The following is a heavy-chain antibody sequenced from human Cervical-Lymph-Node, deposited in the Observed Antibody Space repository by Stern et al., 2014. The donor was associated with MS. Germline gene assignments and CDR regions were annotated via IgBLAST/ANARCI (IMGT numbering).Heavy chain of an antibody. CDR3: ARGNWNYEGMGY. CDR2: IWYDGNKK. J-gene: IGHJ4*02. CDR1: GFTFSNYG. V-gene: IGHV3-33*01. Sequence: VQLLESGGGVVQPGRSLRLSCAASGFTFSNYGMHWVRQAPGKGLEWLAVIWYDGNKKYYADSVKCRFTISRDNSKNTLFLQMSSLTAEDTALYYCARGNWNYEGMGYWGQGTLVTVSS. D-gene: IGHD1-7*01.